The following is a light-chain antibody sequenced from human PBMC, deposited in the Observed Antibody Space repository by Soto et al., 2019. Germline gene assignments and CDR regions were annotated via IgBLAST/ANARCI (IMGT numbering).Light chain of an antibody. CDR3: QQYNSYLYT. Sequence: DIQMTQSPSSLSASVGDRVTITCRASQTISTYLNWYQQKPGKAPRLLIYDASSLLSGVPSRFSGSGPGTDFTLTISSLQPDDFATYYCQQYNSYLYTFGQGTKVDIK. CDR2: DAS. CDR1: QTISTY. J-gene: IGKJ2*01. V-gene: IGKV1-39*01.